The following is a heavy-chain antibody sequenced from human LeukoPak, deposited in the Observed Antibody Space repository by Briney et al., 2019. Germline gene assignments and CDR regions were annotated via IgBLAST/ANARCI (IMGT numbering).Heavy chain of an antibody. Sequence: GGSLRLSCAASGFTFSSYAMSWVRQAPGKGLEWVSAISGSGGSTYYADSVKGRFTLSRDDSRNTVYLQLNNLRVEDTAIYYCARASWISTAGAVCWGQGTQVTVSS. CDR2: ISGSGGST. CDR3: ARASWISTAGAVC. CDR1: GFTFSSYA. J-gene: IGHJ4*02. D-gene: IGHD2-2*03. V-gene: IGHV3-23*01.